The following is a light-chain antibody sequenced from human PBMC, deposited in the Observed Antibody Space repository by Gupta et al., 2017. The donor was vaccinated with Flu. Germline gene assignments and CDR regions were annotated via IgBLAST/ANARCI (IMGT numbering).Light chain of an antibody. J-gene: IGKJ1*01. CDR3: MQGTHWPT. V-gene: IGKV2-30*02. CDR2: RVS. CDR1: QRLVHSNGNTY. Sequence: DVVMPQSPLSLPVTLGQPASISCRSSQRLVHSNGNTYLTWFQQRPGQSPRRLIYRVSNRDSGVPDRFSGSGSGTDFTLKISRVEAEDVGIYYCMQGTHWPTFGQGTKVEIK.